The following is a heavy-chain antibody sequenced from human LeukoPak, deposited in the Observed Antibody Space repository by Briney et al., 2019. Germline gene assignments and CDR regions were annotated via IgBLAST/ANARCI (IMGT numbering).Heavy chain of an antibody. CDR1: GFTFSNVW. Sequence: GSLRLSCAVSGFTFSNVWMSWVRQAPGKGLEWIGSIYYSGSTYYNPSLKSRVTISVDTSKNQFSLKLSSVTAADTAVYYCARGVVVVAATRSYYMDVWGKGTTVTISS. V-gene: IGHV4-59*05. J-gene: IGHJ6*03. CDR2: IYYSGST. D-gene: IGHD2-15*01. CDR3: ARGVVVVAATRSYYMDV.